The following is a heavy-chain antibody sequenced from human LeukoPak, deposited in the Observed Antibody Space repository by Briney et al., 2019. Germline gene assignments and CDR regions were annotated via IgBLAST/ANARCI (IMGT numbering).Heavy chain of an antibody. Sequence: PSATLYLTCAVYGGSFRGYYWSWIRQKPGKGLEWIGEINHSGSTNYNPSLKSRVTISVDTSKNQFSLKLSSVTAADTAVYYCARTLTVTTGDYWGQGTLVTVSS. J-gene: IGHJ4*02. CDR1: GGSFRGYY. CDR2: INHSGST. D-gene: IGHD4-17*01. V-gene: IGHV4-34*01. CDR3: ARTLTVTTGDY.